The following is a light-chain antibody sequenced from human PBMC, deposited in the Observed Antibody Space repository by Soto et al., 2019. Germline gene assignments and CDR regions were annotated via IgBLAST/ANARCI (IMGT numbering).Light chain of an antibody. CDR3: QQYSNWPRFT. CDR2: GAS. V-gene: IGKV3-15*01. J-gene: IGKJ3*01. CDR1: QSVSTN. Sequence: EIVMTQSPVTLSVSPGERATLSCRASQSVSTNLAWYQQKPGQAPRLLIHGASTRATDIPARFSGSGSGTEFTLTISSLQSGDFAVYYCQQYSNWPRFTFGPGTKVDIK.